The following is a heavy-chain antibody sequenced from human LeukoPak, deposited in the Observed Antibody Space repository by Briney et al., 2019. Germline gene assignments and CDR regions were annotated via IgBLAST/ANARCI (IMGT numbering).Heavy chain of an antibody. CDR3: ARDYAFWSGYRSPEGYYYGRDV. CDR2: IYSGGST. D-gene: IGHD3/OR15-3a*01. CDR1: GFTVSSNY. J-gene: IGHJ6*02. Sequence: GGSLRLSCAASGFTVSSNYMSWVRQAPGKGLEWVSVIYSGGSTYYADSVKGRFTISRDNSKNTLYLQMNSLRAEDTAVYYCARDYAFWSGYRSPEGYYYGRDVWGQGTTVTVSS. V-gene: IGHV3-53*01.